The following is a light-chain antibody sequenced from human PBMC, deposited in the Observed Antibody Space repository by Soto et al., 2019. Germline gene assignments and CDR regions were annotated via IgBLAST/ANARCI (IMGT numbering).Light chain of an antibody. J-gene: IGLJ3*02. CDR3: CSRV. V-gene: IGLV2-23*02. CDR1: SSDVATYNL. Sequence: QSALTQPASVSGSPGQSITISCTGTSSDVATYNLVSWYQQRPGTAPQLIIYEVTKRPSGVSTRFSCSQSGNTASLTISGLQADDEADYYCCSRVFGGGTKLPVL. CDR2: EVT.